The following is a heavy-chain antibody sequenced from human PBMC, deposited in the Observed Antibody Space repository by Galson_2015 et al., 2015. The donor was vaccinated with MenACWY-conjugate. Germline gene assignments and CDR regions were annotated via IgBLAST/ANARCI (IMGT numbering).Heavy chain of an antibody. CDR1: GFTFSYYW. Sequence: SLRLSCAASGFTFSYYWMHWVRHAPGKGLVWVSHINSDGSNTSYADFVKGRFTISRDNAKNTLYLQMNSLTVEDTAVYYCGRGTNWLDPWGQGTLVTVSS. CDR3: GRGTNWLDP. CDR2: INSDGSNT. V-gene: IGHV3-74*01. J-gene: IGHJ5*02. D-gene: IGHD1-7*01.